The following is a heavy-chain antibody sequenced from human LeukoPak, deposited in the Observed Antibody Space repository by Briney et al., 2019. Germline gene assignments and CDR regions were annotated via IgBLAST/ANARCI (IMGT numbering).Heavy chain of an antibody. V-gene: IGHV3-13*04. J-gene: IGHJ5*01. Sequence: GGSLRLSCAASGFTLSSHDMHWVRQAAGKGLEWVSLIGNAGDTYYEGSLRGRFTVSREKATNSLYLQMNNLRDGDTAVYYCARGAESGSFDSWGQGALVPVSS. CDR1: GFTLSSHD. CDR2: IGNAGDT. CDR3: ARGAESGSFDS. D-gene: IGHD1-26*01.